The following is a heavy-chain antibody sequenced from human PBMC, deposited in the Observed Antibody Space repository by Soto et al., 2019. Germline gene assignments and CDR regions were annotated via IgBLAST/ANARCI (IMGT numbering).Heavy chain of an antibody. V-gene: IGHV4-34*01. CDR1: GESFNGYY. J-gene: IGHJ6*02. CDR2: IHHSGST. Sequence: PSETLSLTCTAYGESFNGYYWSWIRQPPGKGLEWIGEIHHSGSTNYNPSLKSRVTFSIDTSKRQFSLKVRSVTAADTAVYYCARGKRGSSWYRGEEKYYYYGMDFWGQGTPVTVSS. D-gene: IGHD6-13*01. CDR3: ARGKRGSSWYRGEEKYYYYGMDF.